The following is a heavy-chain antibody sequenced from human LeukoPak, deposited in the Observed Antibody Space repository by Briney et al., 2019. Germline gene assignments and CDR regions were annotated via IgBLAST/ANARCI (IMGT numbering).Heavy chain of an antibody. CDR3: ARSDSSALLD. CDR1: GGSISSYY. V-gene: IGHV4-59*01. D-gene: IGHD3-22*01. J-gene: IGHJ4*02. Sequence: SETLSLTCTVSGGSISSYYWSWIRQPPGKGLEWIGYIYYSGSTNYNPSPKSRVTISVDTSKNQFSLKLSSVTAADTAVYYCARSDSSALLDWGQGTLVTVSS. CDR2: IYYSGST.